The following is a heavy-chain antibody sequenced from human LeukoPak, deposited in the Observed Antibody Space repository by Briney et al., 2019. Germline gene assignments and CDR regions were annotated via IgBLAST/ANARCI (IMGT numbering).Heavy chain of an antibody. Sequence: PSETLSLPGTVSGGSISSSSSYWGWIRQPPGKGLEWIGGIYYSGSTYYNPSLKSRVTISVDTTKNQFSLKLSSVTAADTAVYYCAREPKWELLRRKWFYPWRQRTLVTVSS. V-gene: IGHV4-39*07. CDR1: GGSISSSSSY. CDR2: IYYSGST. D-gene: IGHD1-26*01. J-gene: IGHJ5*02. CDR3: AREPKWELLRRKWFYP.